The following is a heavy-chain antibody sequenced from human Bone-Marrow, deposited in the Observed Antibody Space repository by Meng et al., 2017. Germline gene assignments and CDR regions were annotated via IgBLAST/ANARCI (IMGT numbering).Heavy chain of an antibody. Sequence: SETLSLTCTVSGGSISSGGYYWSWIRQHPGKGLEWIGYIYYRGSTYYNPSLKSRVTISVDTSKNQISLKLSSVTAAGAAVYYCATIKGAGYSSAGGGVDYWGQGTLVTVSS. CDR3: ATIKGAGYSSAGGGVDY. J-gene: IGHJ4*02. CDR2: IYYRGST. D-gene: IGHD6-19*01. V-gene: IGHV4-31*03. CDR1: GGSISSGGYY.